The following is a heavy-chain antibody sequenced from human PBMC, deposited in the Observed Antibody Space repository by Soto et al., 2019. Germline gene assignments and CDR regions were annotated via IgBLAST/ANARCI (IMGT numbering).Heavy chain of an antibody. D-gene: IGHD2-2*01. CDR3: ALIKDCSRTDCYLAEFGP. CDR2: IFSSDDK. Sequence: IARETRRETVKISAVSLTYKKMCVSWIRQPPGKALEWLAHIFSSDDKSYSTSLRSRLTISKDTARSQVVLTMTNLDPMDSATYYCALIKDCSRTDCYLAEFGPWGQGILVTVYS. CDR1: AVSLTYKKMC. J-gene: IGHJ5*02. V-gene: IGHV2-26*03.